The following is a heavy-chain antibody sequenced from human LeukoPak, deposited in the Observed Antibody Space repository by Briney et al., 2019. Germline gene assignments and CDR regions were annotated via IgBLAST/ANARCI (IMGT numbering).Heavy chain of an antibody. CDR2: IYHSGST. CDR1: GYSISSGYY. CDR3: ARDGPLYDFWSGPRENWFDP. V-gene: IGHV4-38-2*02. D-gene: IGHD3-3*01. Sequence: SETLSLTCTVSGYSISSGYYWGWIRQPPGKGLEWIGSIYHSGSTYYNPSLKSRVTISVDTSKNQFSLKLSSVTAADTAVYYCARDGPLYDFWSGPRENWFDPWGQGTLVTVSS. J-gene: IGHJ5*02.